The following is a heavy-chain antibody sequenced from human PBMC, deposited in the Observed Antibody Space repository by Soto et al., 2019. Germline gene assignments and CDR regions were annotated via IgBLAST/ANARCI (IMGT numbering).Heavy chain of an antibody. CDR1: GFTFSSYW. Sequence: VGSLRLSCAASGFTFSSYWMHWVRQAPGKGLVWVSRINSDGSSTSYADSVKGRFTISRDNAKNTLYLQMNSLRAEDTAVYYCASPRAAYDSSGYYPNWGQGTLVTVSS. J-gene: IGHJ4*02. V-gene: IGHV3-74*01. CDR2: INSDGSST. D-gene: IGHD3-22*01. CDR3: ASPRAAYDSSGYYPN.